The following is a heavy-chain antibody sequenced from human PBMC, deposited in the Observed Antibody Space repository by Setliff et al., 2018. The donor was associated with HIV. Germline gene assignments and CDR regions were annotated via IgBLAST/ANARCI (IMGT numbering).Heavy chain of an antibody. J-gene: IGHJ1*01. V-gene: IGHV1-69*06. CDR2: ITPLFGTS. Sequence: SVKVSCKASGGTFSSYAISWVRQAPGQGLEWMGGITPLFGTSNYAQKFQGRVTITVDTSTSIVDMEISSLRSDDTAVYYCARGPEVTTVTNPLTAEYFRHWGQGTPVTVSS. CDR3: ARGPEVTTVTNPLTAEYFRH. D-gene: IGHD4-17*01. CDR1: GGTFSSYA.